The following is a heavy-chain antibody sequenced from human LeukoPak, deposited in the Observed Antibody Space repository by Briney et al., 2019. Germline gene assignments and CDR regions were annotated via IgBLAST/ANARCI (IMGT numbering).Heavy chain of an antibody. CDR3: ARDKSPPSRDGYNLVNYFVY. Sequence: SETLSLTCTVSGGSISGGGYYWSWIRQHPGKGLEWIGYIYYSGSTYYNPSLKSRVTISVDTSKNQFSLKLSSVTAADTAVYYCARDKSPPSRDGYNLVNYFVYWGQGTLVTVSS. CDR1: GGSISGGGYY. D-gene: IGHD5-24*01. J-gene: IGHJ4*02. CDR2: IYYSGST. V-gene: IGHV4-31*03.